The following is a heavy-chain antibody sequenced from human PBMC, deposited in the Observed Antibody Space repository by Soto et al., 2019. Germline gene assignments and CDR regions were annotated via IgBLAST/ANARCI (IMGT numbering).Heavy chain of an antibody. J-gene: IGHJ6*02. CDR3: VRDADETAIVPAPWLV. Sequence: QVHLQESGPGLVNPSGTLTLTCAVSGGSISSSHWWGWVHQAPGKGLEWIGEIYHSGSTNYNPSLKSRITMSVDKSKNQFSVNLSSVTAADTAVYYCVRDADETAIVPAPWLVWGRGTMVTVSS. CDR2: IYHSGST. D-gene: IGHD2-21*02. CDR1: GGSISSSHW. V-gene: IGHV4-4*02.